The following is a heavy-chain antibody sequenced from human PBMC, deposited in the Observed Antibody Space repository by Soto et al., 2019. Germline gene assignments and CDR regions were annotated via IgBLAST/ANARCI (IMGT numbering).Heavy chain of an antibody. CDR1: GFTFSAYA. CDR2: ISGSDTDK. CDR3: AKEVGYSYGYAFDY. D-gene: IGHD5-18*01. V-gene: IGHV3-23*01. J-gene: IGHJ4*02. Sequence: GGSLSLSCAAPGFTFSAYAMSWVRQAPGKGLEWVSGISGSDTDKYYADSVKGRFTISRDNSKNTLYLQMNSLRAEDTAVYYCAKEVGYSYGYAFDYWGQGTLVTVSS.